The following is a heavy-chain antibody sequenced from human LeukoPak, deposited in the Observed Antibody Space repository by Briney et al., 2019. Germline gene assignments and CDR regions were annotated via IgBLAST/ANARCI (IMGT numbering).Heavy chain of an antibody. V-gene: IGHV3-33*06. CDR3: AKLYEQLAYYYYYYMDV. CDR2: IWYDGSNK. D-gene: IGHD6-6*01. Sequence: PGGSLRLSCAASGFTFSSYGMHWVRQAPGKGLEWVAVIWYDGSNKYYADSVKGRFTISRDNSKNTLYLQMNSLRAEDTAVYYCAKLYEQLAYYYYYYMDVWGKGTTVTVSS. CDR1: GFTFSSYG. J-gene: IGHJ6*03.